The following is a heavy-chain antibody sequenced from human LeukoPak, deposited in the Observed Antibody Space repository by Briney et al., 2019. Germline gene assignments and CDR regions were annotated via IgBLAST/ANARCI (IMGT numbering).Heavy chain of an antibody. V-gene: IGHV1-2*02. CDR2: INPNSGGT. J-gene: IGHJ4*02. CDR3: ARYNDGAFHFDY. Sequence: ASVKVSCRTSGYTFTGYYMHWVRQAPGQGLEWMGWINPNSGGTDYAQKFQGGVTMTRDTSISTAYMELSRLTSDDTAVYYCARYNDGAFHFDYWGQGTLVTVSS. D-gene: IGHD1-1*01. CDR1: GYTFTGYY.